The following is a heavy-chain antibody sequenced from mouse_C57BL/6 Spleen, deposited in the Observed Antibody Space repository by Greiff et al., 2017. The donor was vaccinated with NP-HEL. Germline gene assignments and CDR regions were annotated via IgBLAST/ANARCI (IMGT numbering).Heavy chain of an antibody. CDR3: AAFTYSNYAMDY. D-gene: IGHD2-5*01. CDR2: IDPSDSYT. Sequence: VKLQQPGAELVKPGASVKLSCKASGYTFTSYWMQWVKQRPGQGLEWIGEIDPSDSYTNYNQKFKGKATLTVDTSSSTAYMQLSSLTSEDSAVYYCAAFTYSNYAMDYWGQGTSVTVSS. J-gene: IGHJ4*01. CDR1: GYTFTSYW. V-gene: IGHV1-50*01.